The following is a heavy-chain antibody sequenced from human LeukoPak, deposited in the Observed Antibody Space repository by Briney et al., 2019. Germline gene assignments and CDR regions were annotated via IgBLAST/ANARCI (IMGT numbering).Heavy chain of an antibody. Sequence: GGSLRLSCAASGFTFSDYYMSWIRQAPGKGLEWVSYISSSGSTIYYADSVKGRFTISRDNAKNSLYLRMNSLRAEDTAVYYCARADITVTDDYWGQGTLVTVSS. V-gene: IGHV3-11*01. CDR1: GFTFSDYY. D-gene: IGHD4-17*01. J-gene: IGHJ4*02. CDR2: ISSSGSTI. CDR3: ARADITVTDDY.